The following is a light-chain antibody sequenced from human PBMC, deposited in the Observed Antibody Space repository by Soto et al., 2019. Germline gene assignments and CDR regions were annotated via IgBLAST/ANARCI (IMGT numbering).Light chain of an antibody. Sequence: DIQMTQSPSTLSASVGDRVTITCRASRSISSWLAWYQQKPGKAPKLLIYKASSLESGVPSRFSGSGSGTEFTLTISSLQPDDFATYHCQQYNSSALTFGGGTKVEIK. CDR3: QQYNSSALT. J-gene: IGKJ4*01. CDR2: KAS. V-gene: IGKV1-5*03. CDR1: RSISSW.